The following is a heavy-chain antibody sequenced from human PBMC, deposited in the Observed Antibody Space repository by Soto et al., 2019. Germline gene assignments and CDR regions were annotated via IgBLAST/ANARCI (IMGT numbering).Heavy chain of an antibody. V-gene: IGHV3-48*03. CDR1: GFTFSSYE. Sequence: SCAASGFTFSSYEMNWVRQAPGKVLEWVSYISSSGSTRYYADSVKGRFTISRDNANNSLYLQMNSLTAEDTAVYYCAREVGVTATRMDVWGQGTTVTVSS. D-gene: IGHD2-21*02. CDR3: AREVGVTATRMDV. J-gene: IGHJ6*02. CDR2: ISSSGSTR.